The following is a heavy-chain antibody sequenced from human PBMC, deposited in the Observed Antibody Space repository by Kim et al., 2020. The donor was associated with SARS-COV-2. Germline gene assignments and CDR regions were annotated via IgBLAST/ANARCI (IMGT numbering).Heavy chain of an antibody. V-gene: IGHV4-4*02. J-gene: IGHJ4*02. CDR1: GGSISSTNW. CDR2: IYHSGST. CDR3: ARDAGGGNIVGATTDYYFDY. Sequence: SETLSLTCAVSGGSISSTNWWSWVRQPPGKGLEWIGEIYHSGSTNYNPSLKSRVTISLDKSKNQFSLSLSSVTAADTAVYYCARDAGGGNIVGATTDYYFDYWGQGTLVTVSS. D-gene: IGHD1-26*01.